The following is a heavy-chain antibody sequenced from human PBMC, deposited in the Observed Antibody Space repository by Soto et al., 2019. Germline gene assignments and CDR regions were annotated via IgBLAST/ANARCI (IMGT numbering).Heavy chain of an antibody. D-gene: IGHD4-17*01. V-gene: IGHV4-4*02. J-gene: IGHJ4*02. CDR3: ARGGGHDYGDYDY. Sequence: PSETLSLTCAVSGGSISSSNWWSWVRQPPGKGLEWIGEIYHSGSTNYNPSLKSRVTISVDKSKNQFSLKLSSVTAADTAVYYCARGGGHDYGDYDYWGQGTLVTVSS. CDR1: GGSISSSNW. CDR2: IYHSGST.